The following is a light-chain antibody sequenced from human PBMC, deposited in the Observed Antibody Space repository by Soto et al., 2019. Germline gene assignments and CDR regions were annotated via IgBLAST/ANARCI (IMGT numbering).Light chain of an antibody. J-gene: IGLJ1*01. V-gene: IGLV1-44*01. CDR3: AAWDDILNGYV. CDR2: SNY. Sequence: QSVLTQPPSASGTPGQRVTISCSGSSSNIESNTVTWYQQLPGTAPKLVIYSNYDRPSGVPDRFSGSTSGISAFLVIRGLQSEDEADYYCAAWDDILNGYVFGGGTKLTVL. CDR1: SSNIESNT.